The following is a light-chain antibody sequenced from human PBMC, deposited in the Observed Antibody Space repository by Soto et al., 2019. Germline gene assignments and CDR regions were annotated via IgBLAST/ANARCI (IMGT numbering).Light chain of an antibody. Sequence: EIVLTQSPGTLSLSPGERATLSCRASQSVDSNYLAWYQQKPGQAPRLLIYGVSSRVTGIPDRFSGSGSGTDFALTISRLDPEDFAVYYCQQYGRSPRTFGQATKVEFK. CDR2: GVS. J-gene: IGKJ1*01. CDR1: QSVDSNY. V-gene: IGKV3-20*01. CDR3: QQYGRSPRT.